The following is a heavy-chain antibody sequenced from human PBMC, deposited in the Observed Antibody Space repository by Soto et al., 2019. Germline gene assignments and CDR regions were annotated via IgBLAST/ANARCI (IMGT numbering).Heavy chain of an antibody. V-gene: IGHV4-4*07. Sequence: SETLSLTCTVSGGSISSYYWSWIRQPAGQGLEWIGRIYTCGSTNYNPSLKRRVTMSVDASKNQFSLTLSSVTAAAAAVSYCARLRTMVRGVIIPTWGMDVWGQGTTVTVSS. CDR3: ARLRTMVRGVIIPTWGMDV. CDR1: GGSISSYY. J-gene: IGHJ6*02. CDR2: IYTCGST. D-gene: IGHD3-10*01.